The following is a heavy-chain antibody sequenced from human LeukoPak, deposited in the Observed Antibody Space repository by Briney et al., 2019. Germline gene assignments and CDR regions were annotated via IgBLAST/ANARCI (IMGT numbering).Heavy chain of an antibody. J-gene: IGHJ6*03. CDR2: INPNSGGT. CDR1: GYTFTGYY. Sequence: ASVKVSCKASGYTFTGYYMHWVRQAPGQGLEWMGWINPNSGGTNYAQKFQGRVTMTRDTSVSTAYMELSRLRSDDTAVYYCARSALNGDLYYYYMDVWGKGTTVTVSS. D-gene: IGHD4-17*01. CDR3: ARSALNGDLYYYYMDV. V-gene: IGHV1-2*02.